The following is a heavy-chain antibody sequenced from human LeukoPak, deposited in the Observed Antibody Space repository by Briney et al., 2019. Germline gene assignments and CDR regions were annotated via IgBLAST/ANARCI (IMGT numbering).Heavy chain of an antibody. D-gene: IGHD6-19*01. CDR2: INPNSGGT. V-gene: IGHV1-2*02. CDR3: ARREGYSSGWYVRY. CDR1: GYTFTGYY. J-gene: IGHJ4*02. Sequence: ASVKFSCKASGYTFTGYYMHWVRQAPGQGLEWMGWINPNSGGTNYAHKFQGRVTMTRDTSISTAYLELSRLRSDDTAVYYCARREGYSSGWYVRYWGQGTLVTVSS.